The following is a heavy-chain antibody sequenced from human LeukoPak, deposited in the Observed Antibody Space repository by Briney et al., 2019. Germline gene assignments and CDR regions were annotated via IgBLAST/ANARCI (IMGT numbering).Heavy chain of an antibody. Sequence: SETLSLTCTVSGSSISSGDYYWSWIRQPPGKGLEWIAYMYYSGSTYYNPSLKSRVTMSADTSKNQLSLKLSSVTAADTAVYYCARPYYYDSRIDPWGQGILVTVSS. D-gene: IGHD3-22*01. CDR1: GSSISSGDYY. J-gene: IGHJ5*02. CDR2: MYYSGST. V-gene: IGHV4-30-4*01. CDR3: ARPYYYDSRIDP.